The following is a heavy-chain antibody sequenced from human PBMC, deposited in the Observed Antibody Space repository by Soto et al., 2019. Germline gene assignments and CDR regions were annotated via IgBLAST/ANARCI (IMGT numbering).Heavy chain of an antibody. CDR2: VFYTGFT. D-gene: IGHD2-15*01. J-gene: IGHJ6*02. Sequence: PSETLSLTCAVSGGSISGSYYYWGWLRQSPGKGPEWIGSVFYTGFTSYNPSLESRVSVSVDTSKNQFSLKVSGVSAADTAVYYCALGYCSGGSCYSGYYYYGMDVWGQGTTVTVSS. CDR1: GGSISGSYYY. CDR3: ALGYCSGGSCYSGYYYYGMDV. V-gene: IGHV4-39*01.